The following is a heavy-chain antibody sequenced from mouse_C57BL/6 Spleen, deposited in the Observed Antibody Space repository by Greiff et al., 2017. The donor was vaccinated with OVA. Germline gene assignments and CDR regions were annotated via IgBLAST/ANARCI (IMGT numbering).Heavy chain of an antibody. V-gene: IGHV1-50*01. J-gene: IGHJ2*01. CDR3: ARRDY. CDR2: IDPSDSYT. Sequence: VQLQQPGAELVKPGASVKLSCKASGYTFTSYWMQWVKQRPGQGLEWIGEIDPSDSYTNYNQKFKGKATLTVDTSSSTAYMQLSSLTSEDSAVYYCARRDYWGQGTTRTVSS. CDR1: GYTFTSYW.